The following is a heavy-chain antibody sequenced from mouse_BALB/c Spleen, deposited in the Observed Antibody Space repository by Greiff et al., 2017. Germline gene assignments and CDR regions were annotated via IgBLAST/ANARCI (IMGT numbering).Heavy chain of an antibody. J-gene: IGHJ2*01. D-gene: IGHD2-1*01. Sequence: VMLVESGAELVRPGTSVKVSCKASGYAFTNYLIEWVKQRPGQGLEWIGVINPGSGGTNYNEKFKGKATLTADKSSSTAYMQLSSLTSDDSAVYFCASGNWGFDYWGQGTTLTVSS. CDR2: INPGSGGT. CDR1: GYAFTNYL. V-gene: IGHV1-54*03. CDR3: ASGNWGFDY.